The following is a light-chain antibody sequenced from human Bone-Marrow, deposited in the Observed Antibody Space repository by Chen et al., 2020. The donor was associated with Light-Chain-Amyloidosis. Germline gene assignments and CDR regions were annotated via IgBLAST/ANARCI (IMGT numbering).Light chain of an antibody. CDR2: DVS. CDR3: SSYTSSRTLV. J-gene: IGLJ2*01. V-gene: IGLV2-14*03. Sequence: QSALTQPASVSGSPGQSITISCTGTSSDVGGYNHVSWYQQHPGKAPKLMIYDVSNRPSGVSNRFSGSKSGITASLTISGLQAEDEADYYCSSYTSSRTLVFGGGTKLTVL. CDR1: SSDVGGYNH.